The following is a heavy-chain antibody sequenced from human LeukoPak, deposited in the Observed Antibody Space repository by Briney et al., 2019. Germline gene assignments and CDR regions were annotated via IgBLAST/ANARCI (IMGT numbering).Heavy chain of an antibody. CDR1: GGTFSSYA. Sequence: SVKVSCKASGGTFSSYAISWVRQAPGQGFEWMGGIIPIFGTANYAQKFQGRVTITADESTSTAYMELSSLRSEDTAVYYCARAETVDTAFDYWGQGTLVTVSS. CDR2: IIPIFGTA. J-gene: IGHJ4*02. CDR3: ARAETVDTAFDY. V-gene: IGHV1-69*01. D-gene: IGHD5-18*01.